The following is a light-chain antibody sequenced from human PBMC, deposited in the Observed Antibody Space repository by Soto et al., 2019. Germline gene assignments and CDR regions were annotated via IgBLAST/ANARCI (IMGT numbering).Light chain of an antibody. CDR2: GSS. J-gene: IGKJ3*01. Sequence: EIVMTQSPATLSVSPGERVTLSCRASQRVSNNVAWYQQKPGQAPRLLIYGSSTRATGIPARFSAAGSGTEFTLTISNLQSEDFAVYYCQHYNNWPPLFTFGPGTKVDIK. CDR3: QHYNNWPPLFT. V-gene: IGKV3-15*01. CDR1: QRVSNN.